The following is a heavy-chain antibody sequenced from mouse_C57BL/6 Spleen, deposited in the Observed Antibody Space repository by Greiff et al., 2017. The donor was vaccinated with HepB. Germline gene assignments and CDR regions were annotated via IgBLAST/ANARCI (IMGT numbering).Heavy chain of an antibody. D-gene: IGHD2-3*01. Sequence: LKESGASVKISCKASGYSFTDYNMNWVKQSNGKSLEWIGEINPNYGTTSYNQKFKGKATLTVDQSSSTAYMQLNSLTSEDSAVYYCARRLYDGSSDYWGQGTSVTVSS. CDR2: INPNYGTT. V-gene: IGHV1-39*01. J-gene: IGHJ4*01. CDR3: ARRLYDGSSDY. CDR1: GYSFTDYN.